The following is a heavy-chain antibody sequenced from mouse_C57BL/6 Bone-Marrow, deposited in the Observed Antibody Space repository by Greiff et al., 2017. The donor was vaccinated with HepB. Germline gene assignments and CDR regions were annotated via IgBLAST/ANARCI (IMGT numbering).Heavy chain of an antibody. Sequence: QVQLQQSGAELARPGASVKLSCKASGYTFTSYGISWVKQRTGQGLEWIGEIYPRSGNTCYNEKFKGKATLTADKSSSTAYMELRSLTSEDSAVYFCARYYYGSSYVDYWGQGTTLTVSS. J-gene: IGHJ2*01. CDR2: IYPRSGNT. V-gene: IGHV1-81*01. CDR1: GYTFTSYG. D-gene: IGHD1-1*01. CDR3: ARYYYGSSYVDY.